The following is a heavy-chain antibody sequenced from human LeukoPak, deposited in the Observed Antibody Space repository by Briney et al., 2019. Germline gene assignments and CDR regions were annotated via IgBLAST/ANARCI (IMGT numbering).Heavy chain of an antibody. J-gene: IGHJ4*02. CDR1: GFTVSSNY. V-gene: IGHV3-66*02. Sequence: PGGSLRLSCAASGFTVSSNYMSWVRQAPGKGLEWVSVIYSGGSTYYADSVKGRFTISRDNSKNTLYLQMSSLRAEDTAFYYCARLSKRAFDYWGQGTLVTVSS. CDR3: ARLSKRAFDY. CDR2: IYSGGST.